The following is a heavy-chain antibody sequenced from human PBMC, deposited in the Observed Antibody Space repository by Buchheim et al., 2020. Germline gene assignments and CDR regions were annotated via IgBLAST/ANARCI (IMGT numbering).Heavy chain of an antibody. J-gene: IGHJ4*02. CDR2: ISGSGGST. CDR3: AKDRSFFYSSSSGVWDY. CDR1: GFTFSSYA. D-gene: IGHD6-6*01. Sequence: EVQLLESGGGLVQPGGSLRLSCAASGFTFSSYAISWVRQAPGKGLEWVSAISGSGGSTYYADSVKGRFTISRDNSKNTLYLQMNSLRAEDTAVYYCAKDRSFFYSSSSGVWDYWGQGTL. V-gene: IGHV3-23*01.